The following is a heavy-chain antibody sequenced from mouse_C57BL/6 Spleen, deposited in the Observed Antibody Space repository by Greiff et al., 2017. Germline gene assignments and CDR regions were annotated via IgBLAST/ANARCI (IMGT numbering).Heavy chain of an antibody. J-gene: IGHJ4*01. CDR2: ISSGSSTI. V-gene: IGHV5-17*01. CDR3: ARTLRDAMDY. Sequence: DVHLVESGGGLVKPGGSLKLSCAASGFTFSDYGMHWVRQAPEKGLEWVAYISSGSSTIYYADTVKGRFTISRDNAKNTLFLQMTSLRSEDTAMYYCARTLRDAMDYWGQGTSVTVSS. CDR1: GFTFSDYG. D-gene: IGHD1-1*01.